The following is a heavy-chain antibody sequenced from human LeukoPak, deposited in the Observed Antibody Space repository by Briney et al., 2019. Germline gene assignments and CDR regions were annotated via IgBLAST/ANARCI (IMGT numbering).Heavy chain of an antibody. CDR3: ARESRGSGWQFFDY. V-gene: IGHV1-18*04. CDR1: GYTFTGYY. J-gene: IGHJ4*02. CDR2: ISAYNGNT. Sequence: ASVKVSCKASGYTFTGYYMHWVRQAPGQGLEWMGWISAYNGNTNYAQKLQGRVTMTTDTSTSTAYMELRSLRSDDTAVYYCARESRGSGWQFFDYWGQGTLVTVSS. D-gene: IGHD6-19*01.